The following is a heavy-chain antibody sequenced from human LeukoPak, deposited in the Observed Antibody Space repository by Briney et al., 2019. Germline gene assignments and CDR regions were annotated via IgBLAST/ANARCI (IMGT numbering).Heavy chain of an antibody. CDR1: GFTFSSYD. J-gene: IGHJ4*02. CDR3: AKDDHGGSGWRDFFDQ. CDR2: IGGGGTP. V-gene: IGHV3-23*01. D-gene: IGHD6-19*01. Sequence: GGSLRLSCAASGFTFSSYDMSWVRQAPGRGLEWVSAIGGGGTPYYADSVKGRFTISRDNSKNTLYLQMNSLRAEDTAVYYCAKDDHGGSGWRDFFDQWGQGTLVTVSS.